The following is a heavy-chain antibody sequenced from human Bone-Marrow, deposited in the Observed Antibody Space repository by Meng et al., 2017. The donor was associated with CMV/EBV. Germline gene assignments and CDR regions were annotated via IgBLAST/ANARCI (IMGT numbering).Heavy chain of an antibody. CDR1: GYFFTNYY. V-gene: IGHV1-46*01. Sequence: ASVKVSCKASGYFFTNYYLHWVRQAPGQGLEWMGVINPSGGGTRYAQKFEGGVTMTSDTSTSTVYMELSSLRSEDMAVYYCARSVQVAQYFDYWGQGTLVTVSS. CDR2: INPSGGGT. J-gene: IGHJ4*02. CDR3: ARSVQVAQYFDY. D-gene: IGHD2-8*02.